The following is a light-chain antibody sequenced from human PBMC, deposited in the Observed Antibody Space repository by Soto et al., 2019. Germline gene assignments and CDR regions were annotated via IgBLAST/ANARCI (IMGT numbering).Light chain of an antibody. CDR1: SSDVGAYNF. J-gene: IGLJ1*01. CDR2: DVY. V-gene: IGLV2-14*01. Sequence: QSALTQPRPVSGSPGQSVTISCTGTSSDVGAYNFVSWYQQHPGKAPKLIIFDVYSRPSGISNRFSGSKSGNTASLTISGLQAEDEADYYCSSYTTSSSYVFGAGTKVTVL. CDR3: SSYTTSSSYV.